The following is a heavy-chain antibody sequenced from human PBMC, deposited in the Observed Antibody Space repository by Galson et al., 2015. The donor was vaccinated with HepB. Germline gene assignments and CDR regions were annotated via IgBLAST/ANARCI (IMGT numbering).Heavy chain of an antibody. V-gene: IGHV3-53*01. CDR1: GFTVSSNY. Sequence: SLRLSCAASGFTVSSNYMSWVRQAPGKGLEWVSVIYSGGSTYYADSVRGRFTISRDNSKNTLYLQMNSLRAEDTAVYYCAKDLAMILPHGWFDPWGQGTLVTVSS. CDR3: AKDLAMILPHGWFDP. J-gene: IGHJ5*02. D-gene: IGHD3-22*01. CDR2: IYSGGST.